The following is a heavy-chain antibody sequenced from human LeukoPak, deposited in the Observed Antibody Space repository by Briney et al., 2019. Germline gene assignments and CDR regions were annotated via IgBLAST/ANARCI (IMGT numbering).Heavy chain of an antibody. Sequence: GGSLRLSCAASGFTFSSYAMHWVRQAPGKGLEWVAVISYDGSNKYYADSVKGRFTISRDNSKNTLYLQMNSLRAEDTAVYYCARVIAAACFDYWGQGTLVTVSS. CDR3: ARVIAAACFDY. CDR2: ISYDGSNK. J-gene: IGHJ4*02. D-gene: IGHD6-13*01. CDR1: GFTFSSYA. V-gene: IGHV3-30*04.